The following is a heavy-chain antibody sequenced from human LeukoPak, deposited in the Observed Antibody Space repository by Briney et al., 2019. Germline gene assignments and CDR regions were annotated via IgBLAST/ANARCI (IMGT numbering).Heavy chain of an antibody. CDR3: ARDPYGSGSYGDY. CDR1: GSTFSRSS. CDR2: ISSSSSTI. J-gene: IGHJ4*02. Sequence: PGGSLKLSCKTAGSTFSRSSLNWVRAAPGKGLDWVSCISSSSSTIYYADSVKGRFTISRDNAKNSLYLQMNSLRDEDTAVYYCARDPYGSGSYGDYWGQGTLVTVSS. D-gene: IGHD3-10*01. V-gene: IGHV3-48*02.